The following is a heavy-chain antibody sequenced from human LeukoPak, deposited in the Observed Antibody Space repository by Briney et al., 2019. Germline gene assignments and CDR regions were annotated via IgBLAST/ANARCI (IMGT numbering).Heavy chain of an antibody. CDR2: INHSGST. V-gene: IGHV4-34*01. CDR1: VGSFSGYY. J-gene: IGHJ4*02. CDR3: ANKENCRSTSCYAY. D-gene: IGHD2-2*01. Sequence: SETLSLTCAVYVGSFSGYYWSWSREPPGKGLEWRGEINHSGSTNYNTPVTIRVTISVDPSTNKLSLKLSAVTAADTAAYYCANKENCRSTSCYAYWGQGTLVTVSS.